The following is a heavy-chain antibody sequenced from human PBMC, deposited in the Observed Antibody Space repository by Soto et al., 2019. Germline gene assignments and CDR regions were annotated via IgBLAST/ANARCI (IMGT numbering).Heavy chain of an antibody. CDR1: GYTFTSYD. D-gene: IGHD6-19*01. J-gene: IGHJ4*02. CDR3: ASDLYNSGCYN. CDR2: MHPDSGNT. V-gene: IGHV1-8*02. Sequence: QVQLVQSGAEVKKPGASVKVACKAVGYTFTSYDFNWVRQATGQGLEWMGWMHPDSGNTGYAQKFQGRVTMTRNTSISTVYMELRSLRSEDTAVYYCASDLYNSGCYNWGQGTLVTVSS.